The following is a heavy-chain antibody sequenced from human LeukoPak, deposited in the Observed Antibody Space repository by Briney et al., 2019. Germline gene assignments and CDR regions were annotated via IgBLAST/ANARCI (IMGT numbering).Heavy chain of an antibody. CDR1: GGSISSYY. CDR3: ARDLQWPSSYYHYGMDV. CDR2: IYTSGST. D-gene: IGHD6-19*01. J-gene: IGHJ6*02. V-gene: IGHV4-4*07. Sequence: PSETLSLTCTVSGGSISSYYWSWIRQPAGKGLEWIGRIYTSGSTNYNPSLKSRVTMSVDTSKNQFSLKLSSVTAADTAVYYCARDLQWPSSYYHYGMDVWGQGTTVTVSS.